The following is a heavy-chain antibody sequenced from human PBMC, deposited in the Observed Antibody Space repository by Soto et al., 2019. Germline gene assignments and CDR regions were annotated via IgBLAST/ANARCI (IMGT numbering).Heavy chain of an antibody. CDR3: ARVERAYCGGDCYDY. V-gene: IGHV3-21*01. D-gene: IGHD2-21*01. CDR1: GFTFSSYS. CDR2: ISSSSSYI. J-gene: IGHJ4*02. Sequence: EVQLVESGGGLVKPGGSLRLSCAASGFTFSSYSMNWVRQAPGKGLEWVSSISSSSSYIYYADSVKGRFTMSRDNAKDALYLQMNSLRAEDTAVYYCARVERAYCGGDCYDYWGQGTLVTVSS.